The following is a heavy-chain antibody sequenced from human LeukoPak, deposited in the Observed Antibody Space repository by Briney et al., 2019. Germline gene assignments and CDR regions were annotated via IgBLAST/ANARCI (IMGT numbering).Heavy chain of an antibody. CDR2: ISSSSSYI. Sequence: PGGSLRLSCAASGFTFSSYSMNWVRQAPGKGLEWVSSISSSSSYIYYADSVKGRFTISRDNAKNSLYLQMNSLRAEDTAVYYCARFRRADLAGTGVRWVDPWGQGTLVTVSS. D-gene: IGHD6-19*01. CDR3: ARFRRADLAGTGVRWVDP. CDR1: GFTFSSYS. J-gene: IGHJ5*02. V-gene: IGHV3-21*01.